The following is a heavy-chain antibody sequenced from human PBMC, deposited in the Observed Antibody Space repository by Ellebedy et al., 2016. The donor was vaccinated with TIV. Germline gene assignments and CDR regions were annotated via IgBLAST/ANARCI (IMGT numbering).Heavy chain of an antibody. CDR1: GFTFSDHY. V-gene: IGHV3-72*01. Sequence: GGSLRLXXAASGFTFSDHYMDWVRQAPGKGLEWVGRTRNKANSYATEYAASVKGRFTISRDDSKNSLYLQMNSLKTEDTAVYYCARERDYYDSSGLPWFDPWGQGTLVTVSS. J-gene: IGHJ5*02. D-gene: IGHD3-22*01. CDR3: ARERDYYDSSGLPWFDP. CDR2: TRNKANSYAT.